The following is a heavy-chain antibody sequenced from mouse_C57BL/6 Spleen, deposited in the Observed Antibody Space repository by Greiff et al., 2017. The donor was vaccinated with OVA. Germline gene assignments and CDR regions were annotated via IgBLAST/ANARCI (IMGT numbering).Heavy chain of an antibody. CDR2: IYPGSGNT. CDR1: GYTFTDHY. V-gene: IGHV1-76*01. D-gene: IGHD2-3*01. Sequence: QVQLKESGAEVVRPGASVKLSCKASGYTFTDHYINWVKQRPGPGLEWIARIYPGSGNTYYNEKFKGKATLTAEKSSNTAYMQLSSLTSEDSAVYFCARDDGYFFEYWGQGTTLTVSS. J-gene: IGHJ2*01. CDR3: ARDDGYFFEY.